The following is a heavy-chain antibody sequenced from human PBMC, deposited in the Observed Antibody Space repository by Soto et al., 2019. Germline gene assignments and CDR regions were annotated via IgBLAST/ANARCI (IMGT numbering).Heavy chain of an antibody. CDR2: ISSSGSTI. Sequence: GGSLRLSCAASGFTFSSYEMNWVRQAPGKGLEWVSYISSSGSTIYYADSVKGRFTISRDNAKNSLYLQMNSLRAEDTAVYYWESRGGRTLCCGGDCFYHYFDYGARGPLATV. V-gene: IGHV3-48*03. J-gene: IGHJ4*02. CDR3: ESRGGRTLCCGGDCFYHYFDY. CDR1: GFTFSSYE. D-gene: IGHD2-21*02.